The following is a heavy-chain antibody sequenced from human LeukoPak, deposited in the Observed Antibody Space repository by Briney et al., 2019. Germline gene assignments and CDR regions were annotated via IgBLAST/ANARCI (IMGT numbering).Heavy chain of an antibody. CDR1: GGSISSYY. CDR2: IYTSVST. J-gene: IGHJ4*02. D-gene: IGHD3-22*01. CDR3: ARDADSSGYYFSI. Sequence: SETLSLTCTVSGGSISSYYWSWIRQPAGKALEWLGRIYTSVSTNYNPSLKSRVTMSVDTSKNQFSMKLSSVTAADTAVYYCARDADSSGYYFSIWGQGTLVTVSS. V-gene: IGHV4-4*07.